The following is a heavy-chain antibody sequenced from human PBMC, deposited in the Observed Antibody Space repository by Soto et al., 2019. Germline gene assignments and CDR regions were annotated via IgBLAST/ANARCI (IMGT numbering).Heavy chain of an antibody. V-gene: IGHV4-59*01. CDR1: GDSSSSDY. CDR2: IYYSGST. CDR3: ARRYGASFDY. Sequence: PSETLSLTCSVSGDSSSSDYWSWIRQPPGKGLEWIGYIYYSGSTNYNPSLKSRVTISVDTSKNQFSLKLSSVTAADTAVYYCARRYGASFDYWGQGTLVTVSS. J-gene: IGHJ4*02. D-gene: IGHD4-17*01.